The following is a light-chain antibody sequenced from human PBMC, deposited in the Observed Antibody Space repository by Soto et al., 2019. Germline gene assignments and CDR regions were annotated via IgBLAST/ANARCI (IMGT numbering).Light chain of an antibody. Sequence: QSVLAQPPSVAGAPGQRVTISCTGSSSNIGAGNDVHWYQQLPGTTPRLLIYANNRRPSGVPDRFSDSRSGTSASLAITGLQTEDEADYYCQSYDGSRSVVVFGGGTKLTVL. CDR1: SSNIGAGND. J-gene: IGLJ2*01. CDR2: ANN. V-gene: IGLV1-40*01. CDR3: QSYDGSRSVVV.